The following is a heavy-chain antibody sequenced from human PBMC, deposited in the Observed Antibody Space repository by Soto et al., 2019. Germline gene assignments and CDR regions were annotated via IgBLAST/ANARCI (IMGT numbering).Heavy chain of an antibody. Sequence: PGESLKISCAASGFTFSSYGMHWVRQAPGKGLEWVAVISYDGSNKYYADSVKGRFTISRDNSKNTLYLQMNSLRAEDTAVYYCAKAPYSAPYYGMDVWGQGTTVTVSS. CDR2: ISYDGSNK. J-gene: IGHJ6*02. CDR1: GFTFSSYG. D-gene: IGHD1-26*01. CDR3: AKAPYSAPYYGMDV. V-gene: IGHV3-30*18.